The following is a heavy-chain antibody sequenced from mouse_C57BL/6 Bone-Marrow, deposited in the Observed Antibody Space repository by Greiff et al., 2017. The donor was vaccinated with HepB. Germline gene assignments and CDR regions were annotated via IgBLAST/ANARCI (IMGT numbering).Heavy chain of an antibody. CDR2: ISSGGSYT. CDR1: GFTFSSYG. V-gene: IGHV5-6*01. J-gene: IGHJ4*01. CDR3: ARLRGHYAMDY. Sequence: EVQRVESGGDLVKPGGSLKLSCAASGFTFSSYGMSWVRQTPDKRLEWVATISSGGSYTYYPDSVKGRFTISRDNAKNTLYLQMSSLKSEDTAMYYCARLRGHYAMDYWGQGTSVTVSS.